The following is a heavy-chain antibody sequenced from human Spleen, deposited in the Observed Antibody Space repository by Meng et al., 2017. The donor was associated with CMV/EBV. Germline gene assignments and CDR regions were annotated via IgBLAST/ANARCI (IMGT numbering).Heavy chain of an antibody. CDR3: AKGSMLVPGGFYYNMDV. D-gene: IGHD2-2*01. V-gene: IGHV3-74*01. CDR1: GFTFSSYW. Sequence: GGSLRLSCAASGFTFSSYWMHWVRQAPGKGLVWVSRINSDGSSTSYADSVKGRFTISRDNSNNTLYLQMNSLRAEDTAVYYCAKGSMLVPGGFYYNMDVWGQGTTVTVSS. CDR2: INSDGSST. J-gene: IGHJ6*03.